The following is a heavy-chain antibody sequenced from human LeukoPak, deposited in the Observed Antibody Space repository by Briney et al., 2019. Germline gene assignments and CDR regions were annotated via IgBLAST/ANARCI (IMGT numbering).Heavy chain of an antibody. CDR3: ASSPHDYGDYGYYYYGMDV. V-gene: IGHV1-18*01. CDR2: ISAYNGNT. J-gene: IGHJ6*02. D-gene: IGHD4-17*01. Sequence: VASVKVSCKASGYTFTSYGIRWVRQAPGQGLEWMGWISAYNGNTNYAQKLQGRVTMTTDTSTSTAYMELRSLRSDDTAVYYCASSPHDYGDYGYYYYGMDVWGQGTTVTVSS. CDR1: GYTFTSYG.